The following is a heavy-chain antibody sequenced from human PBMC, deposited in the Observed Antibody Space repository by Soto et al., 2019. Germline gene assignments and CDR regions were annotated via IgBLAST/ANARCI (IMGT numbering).Heavy chain of an antibody. CDR1: GGSFSSNY. Sequence: PSETLSLTCTVSGGSFSSNYWSWIRQPPGKGLEWIGYFYYSGITNYNPSLKSRVTISVDTSKNQFSLKLSSVTAADTAVYFCARDTYYYGMDVWGQGTTVTVSS. CDR2: FYYSGIT. J-gene: IGHJ6*02. V-gene: IGHV4-59*01. CDR3: ARDTYYYGMDV.